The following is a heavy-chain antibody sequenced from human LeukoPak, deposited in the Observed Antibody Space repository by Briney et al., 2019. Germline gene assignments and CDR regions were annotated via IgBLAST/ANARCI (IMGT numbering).Heavy chain of an antibody. CDR1: GYCFSRYL. D-gene: IGHD6-19*01. CDR2: IYPGDSDT. J-gene: IGHJ4*02. V-gene: IGHV5-51*01. Sequence: GESLKISCKGSGYCFSRYLLGCVRQMPGKGLEWMGIIYPGDSDTRYSPSFQGQVTISADKSISTAYLPASSLKASDTAMYYCASLVGKVAGKYWGQGNLVSVSS. CDR3: ASLVGKVAGKY.